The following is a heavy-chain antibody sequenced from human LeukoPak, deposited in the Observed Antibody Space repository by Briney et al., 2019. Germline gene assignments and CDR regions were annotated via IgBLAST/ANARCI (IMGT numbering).Heavy chain of an antibody. CDR1: GFTFSSYW. J-gene: IGHJ5*02. CDR2: IKQDGSEK. Sequence: GGSLRLSCAASGFTFSSYWMSWVRQAPGKGLEWVANIKQDGSEKYYVDSVKGRFAISRDNAKNSLYLQMNSLRAEDTAVYYCARVRFLGGSGSSLWFDPWGQGTLVTDSS. V-gene: IGHV3-7*01. CDR3: ARVRFLGGSGSSLWFDP. D-gene: IGHD3-10*01.